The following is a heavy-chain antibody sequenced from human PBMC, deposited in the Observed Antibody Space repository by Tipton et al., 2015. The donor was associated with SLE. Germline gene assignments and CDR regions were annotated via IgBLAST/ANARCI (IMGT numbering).Heavy chain of an antibody. CDR3: ARDQDMVVVGGRAVDY. CDR2: IIPIFGTA. V-gene: IGHV1-69*13. Sequence: QLVQSGAEVKKPGSSVKVSCKASGGTFSTYAISWVRQAPGQGLEWMGRIIPIFGTANYAQKFQGRVTINADESTSTAYMELSSLRSDDTAVYYCARDQDMVVVGGRAVDYWGQGTLVTVSS. CDR1: GGTFSTYA. J-gene: IGHJ4*02. D-gene: IGHD2-15*01.